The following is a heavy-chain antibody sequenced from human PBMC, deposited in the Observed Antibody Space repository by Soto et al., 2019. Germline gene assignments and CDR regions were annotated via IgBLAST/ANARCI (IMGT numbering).Heavy chain of an antibody. CDR2: IYYSGST. Sequence: PSETLSLTCTVSVGSISSGGYYWSWIRQHPGKGLEWIGYIYYSGSTYYNPSLKSRVTISVDTSKNQFSLKLSSVTAADTAVYYCARVLYDSHAFDIWGQGTMVTVSS. CDR3: ARVLYDSHAFDI. D-gene: IGHD3-22*01. CDR1: VGSISSGGYY. V-gene: IGHV4-31*03. J-gene: IGHJ3*02.